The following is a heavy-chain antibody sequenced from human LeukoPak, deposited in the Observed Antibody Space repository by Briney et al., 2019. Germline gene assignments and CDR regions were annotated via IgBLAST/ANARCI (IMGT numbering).Heavy chain of an antibody. V-gene: IGHV4-38-2*02. J-gene: IGHJ3*02. CDR2: IYHSGST. D-gene: IGHD3-22*01. CDR1: GYSISSGYY. Sequence: SETLSLTCTVSGYSISSGYYWGWIRQPPGKGLEWIGSIYHSGSTYYNPSLKSRVTISVDTSKNQFSLKLSSATAADTAVYYCARDLITMVVVVPRAFDIWGQGTMVTVSS. CDR3: ARDLITMVVVVPRAFDI.